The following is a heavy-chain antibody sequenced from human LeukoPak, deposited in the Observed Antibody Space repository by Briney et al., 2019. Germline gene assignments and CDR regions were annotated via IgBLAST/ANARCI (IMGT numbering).Heavy chain of an antibody. Sequence: SETLSLTCTVSGGAISSYYWSWIRQPPGKGLEWIGSIYYSGSTYYNPSLKSRVTISVDTSKNQFSLKLSSVTAADTAVYYCARGPGAGYFDYWGQGTLVTVSS. D-gene: IGHD1-26*01. J-gene: IGHJ4*02. V-gene: IGHV4-39*07. CDR2: IYYSGST. CDR3: ARGPGAGYFDY. CDR1: GGAISSYY.